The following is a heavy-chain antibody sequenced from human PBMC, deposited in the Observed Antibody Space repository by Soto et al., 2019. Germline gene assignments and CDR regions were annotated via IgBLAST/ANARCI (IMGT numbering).Heavy chain of an antibody. V-gene: IGHV3-23*01. CDR2: ISGSGGST. CDR1: GLNFSSYA. J-gene: IGHJ4*02. CDR3: AKDEVYSSSSFDY. Sequence: GSLRLSYASSGLNFSSYAMSLVSQAPGKGLEWVSAISGSGGSTYYADSVKGRFTISRDNSKNTLYLQMNSLRAEDTAVYYCAKDEVYSSSSFDYWGQGTLVTVSS. D-gene: IGHD6-6*01.